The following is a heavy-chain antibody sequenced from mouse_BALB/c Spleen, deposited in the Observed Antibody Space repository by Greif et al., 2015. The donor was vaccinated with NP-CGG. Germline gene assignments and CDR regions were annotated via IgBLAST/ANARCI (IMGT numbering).Heavy chain of an antibody. V-gene: IGHV1S81*02. Sequence: QVQLQQSGAELVKPGASVKLSCKASGYTFTSYYMYWVKQRPGQGLEWIGEINPSNGGTNFNEKFKSKATLTVDKSSSTAYMQLSSLTSEDSAVYYCTRVKRVYYGSSSYYFDYWGQGTTLTVSS. CDR3: TRVKRVYYGSSSYYFDY. CDR1: GYTFTSYY. J-gene: IGHJ2*01. D-gene: IGHD1-1*01. CDR2: INPSNGGT.